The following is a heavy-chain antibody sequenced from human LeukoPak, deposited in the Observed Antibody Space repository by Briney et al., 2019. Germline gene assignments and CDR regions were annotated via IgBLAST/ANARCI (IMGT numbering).Heavy chain of an antibody. CDR1: GFTFSDYY. D-gene: IGHD6-13*01. J-gene: IGHJ5*02. CDR2: ISSSDSIL. V-gene: IGHV3-11*01. Sequence: GRSLRLSCAAYGFTFSDYYMSWIRQAPGKGLEWVSYISSSDSILYYAASVQGRFTITRDNAKNSLYLPMNRLRAEDTAVYYCARQQHGNWFDPSGQGTLVTVSS. CDR3: ARQQHGNWFDP.